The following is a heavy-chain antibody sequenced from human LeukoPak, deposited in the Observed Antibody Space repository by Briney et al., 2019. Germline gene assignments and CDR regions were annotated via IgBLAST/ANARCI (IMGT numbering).Heavy chain of an antibody. Sequence: GASVKVSCKASGYTFTSYGISWVRQAPGQGLEWMGWISAYNGNTNYAQKLQGRVTMTTDTSTSTAYMELRSLRSDDTAVYYCARDSNGYYYYYGMDVWGQGTTVTVSS. D-gene: IGHD2/OR15-2a*01. V-gene: IGHV1-18*01. J-gene: IGHJ6*02. CDR3: ARDSNGYYYYYGMDV. CDR1: GYTFTSYG. CDR2: ISAYNGNT.